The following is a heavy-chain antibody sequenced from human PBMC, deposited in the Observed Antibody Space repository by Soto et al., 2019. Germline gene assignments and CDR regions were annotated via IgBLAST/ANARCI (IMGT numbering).Heavy chain of an antibody. D-gene: IGHD2-15*01. Sequence: QVQLQQWGAGLLKPSETLSLTCAVYGGSFSGYYWSWIRQPPGKGLEWIGEINHSGSTNYNPSLKSRVTISVDTSKNQFSLKLSSVTAADTAVYYCARREVRCSGGSCYSYYYYGMDVWGQGTTVTVSS. J-gene: IGHJ6*02. CDR1: GGSFSGYY. CDR2: INHSGST. V-gene: IGHV4-34*01. CDR3: ARREVRCSGGSCYSYYYYGMDV.